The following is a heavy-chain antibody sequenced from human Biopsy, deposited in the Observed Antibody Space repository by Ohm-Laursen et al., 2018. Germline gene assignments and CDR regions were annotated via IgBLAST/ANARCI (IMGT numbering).Heavy chain of an antibody. D-gene: IGHD3-22*01. CDR3: ARDRGFYSDRTVPGYFDL. J-gene: IGHJ2*01. V-gene: IGHV4-59*01. CDR2: VSYTGST. Sequence: TLSLTWPVSGVSISSYFWSWIRQPPGKGLEWIGYVSYTGSTDYNPSLQSRVTISVDTSKNHFSLRLRSVTPADTAMYYCARDRGFYSDRTVPGYFDLWGRGTLVTVSS. CDR1: GVSISSYF.